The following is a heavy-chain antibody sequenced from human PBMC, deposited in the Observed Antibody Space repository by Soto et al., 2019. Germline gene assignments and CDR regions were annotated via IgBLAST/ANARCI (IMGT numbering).Heavy chain of an antibody. CDR3: ARGGSNDRQVAFDI. J-gene: IGHJ3*02. V-gene: IGHV4-34*01. CDR2: INHSGSN. D-gene: IGHD1-26*01. CDR1: GGSFSTYY. Sequence: PSETLSLTCVVSGGSFSTYYYNWIRQSPGKGLEWIGEINHSGSNNYSPSLKSRVTMSLDTSKSQFSLKLTSVTAADTAVYYCARGGSNDRQVAFDIWGQGTMVTVSS.